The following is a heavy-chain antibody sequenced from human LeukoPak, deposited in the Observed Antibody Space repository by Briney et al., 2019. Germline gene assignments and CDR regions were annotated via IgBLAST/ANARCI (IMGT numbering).Heavy chain of an antibody. CDR1: GFTFDDYG. V-gene: IGHV3-20*04. J-gene: IGHJ4*02. Sequence: GGSLRLSCAASGFTFDDYGMSWVRQAPGKGLEWVSGINWNGGSTGYADSVKGRFTISRDNAKNSLYLQMNSLRAEDTALYYCARVRAATDYDYVWGSYRSFDYWGQGTLVTGSS. D-gene: IGHD3-16*02. CDR2: INWNGGST. CDR3: ARVRAATDYDYVWGSYRSFDY.